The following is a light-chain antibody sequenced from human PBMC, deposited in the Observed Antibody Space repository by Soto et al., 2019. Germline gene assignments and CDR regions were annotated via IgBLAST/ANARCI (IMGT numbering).Light chain of an antibody. J-gene: IGLJ2*01. CDR1: SSDIGGYNY. CDR3: SSYTSSSTVV. Sequence: QSALTQPASMSGSPGQSITISCTGTSSDIGGYNYVSWYQQHPGKAPKLMIYDVSNWPSGVSNRFSGSKSGNTASLTISGLQAEDEAEYYCSSYTSSSTVVFGGGTKLTVL. V-gene: IGLV2-14*03. CDR2: DVS.